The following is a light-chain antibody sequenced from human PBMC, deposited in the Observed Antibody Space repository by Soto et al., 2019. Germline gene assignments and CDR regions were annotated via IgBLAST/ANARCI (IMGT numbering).Light chain of an antibody. CDR3: QEYGGYLYT. Sequence: IQMTQSPSTLSASVGDRVTITCRASQSIGSWLAWYQQKPGKAPKSLIYDASNLESGVPARFSGSGSGTDFILTIGSLQPDVFATYYCQEYGGYLYTFGQGTKLEIK. CDR2: DAS. CDR1: QSIGSW. V-gene: IGKV1-5*01. J-gene: IGKJ2*01.